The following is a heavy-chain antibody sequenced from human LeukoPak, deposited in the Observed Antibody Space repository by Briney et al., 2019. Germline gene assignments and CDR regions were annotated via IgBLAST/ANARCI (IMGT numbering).Heavy chain of an antibody. V-gene: IGHV3-7*01. Sequence: GGSLRLSCAASGFTFSSYWMSWVRQAPGKGLEWVANIKQDGSEKYYVDSVKDRFTISRDNAKNSLYLQMNSLRAEDTAVYYCARDQSLFYYDSSGPGDYWGQGTLVTVSS. J-gene: IGHJ4*02. D-gene: IGHD3-22*01. CDR1: GFTFSSYW. CDR3: ARDQSLFYYDSSGPGDY. CDR2: IKQDGSEK.